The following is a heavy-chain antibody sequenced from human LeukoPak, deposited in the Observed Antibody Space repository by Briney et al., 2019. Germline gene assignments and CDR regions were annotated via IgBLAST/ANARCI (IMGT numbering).Heavy chain of an antibody. CDR2: INPDGSAK. Sequence: GGSLRLSCAASGFTFSNFWMSWVRQAPGKGLEWVANINPDGSAKYYVDSVKGRFTISRDNAENSLYLQMNSLRPEDTAVYYCARWYSSSWYFDYWGQGTLVTVSS. D-gene: IGHD6-13*01. J-gene: IGHJ4*02. CDR3: ARWYSSSWYFDY. CDR1: GFTFSNFW. V-gene: IGHV3-7*01.